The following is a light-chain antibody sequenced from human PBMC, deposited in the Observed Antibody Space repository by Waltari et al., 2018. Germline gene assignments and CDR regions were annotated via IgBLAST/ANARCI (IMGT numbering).Light chain of an antibody. CDR2: GSS. V-gene: IGLV1-40*01. J-gene: IGLJ3*02. CDR3: QSYDTSLSVV. Sequence: QSVLTQPPSVSGAPGQRVTIPCTGSGPNIGAGYDVHWYQHLPRAAPKLLIYGSSSRPLGVPDRFFGSTSGASASLAITGLQAEDEGDYYCQSYDTSLSVVFGGGTKLTVL. CDR1: GPNIGAGYD.